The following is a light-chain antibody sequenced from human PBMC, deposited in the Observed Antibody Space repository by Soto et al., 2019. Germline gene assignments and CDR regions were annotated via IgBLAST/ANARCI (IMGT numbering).Light chain of an antibody. Sequence: QSALTQPRSVSGSPGQSITISCTGSSSDVGSYNYVSWYQQHPGQAPKFMIYDVNKRPSGVSHRFSGSKSGNTASRTISGLQADDEADYYCLSYAGSYNFVFGSGTKVTV. CDR3: LSYAGSYNFV. J-gene: IGLJ1*01. V-gene: IGLV2-11*01. CDR1: SSDVGSYNY. CDR2: DVN.